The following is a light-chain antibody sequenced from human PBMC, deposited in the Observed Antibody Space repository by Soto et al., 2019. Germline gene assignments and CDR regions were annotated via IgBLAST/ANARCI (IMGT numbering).Light chain of an antibody. CDR1: QSVSSSY. CDR2: GAS. J-gene: IGKJ4*01. Sequence: EIVLTQSPGTLSLSPGERATLSCRASQSVSSSYLAWYRQKPGQAPRLLIYGASSRATAIPDRFSGSGSGTDFTLTISTLEPEDFAVYYCQQYGSSPLTFGGGTKVEIK. CDR3: QQYGSSPLT. V-gene: IGKV3-20*01.